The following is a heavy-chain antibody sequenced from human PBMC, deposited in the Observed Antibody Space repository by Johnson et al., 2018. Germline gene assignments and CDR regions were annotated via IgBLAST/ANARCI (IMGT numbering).Heavy chain of an antibody. D-gene: IGHD3-9*01. Sequence: VQLVESGGGLVQPGRSLRVSCAASGFNFDDYAMHWVRQAPGKGLEWVSGISWNSGTSGYADSVKGRFTISRDNGQDSLYLQMNSLRPEDTALYYCVKGPYFDWLTEGGAFEMWGQGTMVTVSS. V-gene: IGHV3-9*01. CDR2: ISWNSGTS. J-gene: IGHJ3*02. CDR3: VKGPYFDWLTEGGAFEM. CDR1: GFNFDDYA.